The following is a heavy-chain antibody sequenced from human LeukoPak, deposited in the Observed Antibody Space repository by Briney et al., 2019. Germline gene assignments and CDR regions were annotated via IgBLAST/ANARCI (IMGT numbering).Heavy chain of an antibody. CDR3: AREGYGPGSYLFDS. CDR1: GFTFRSHW. J-gene: IGHJ4*02. V-gene: IGHV3-74*01. Sequence: GGSLRLSCAASGFTFRSHWIHWVRPAPGKGLVWVSRISSDGSSTSYADSVKGRFTLSRDNAKNTVYLQMNSLRTEDTAVYYCAREGYGPGSYLFDSWGQGTLVTVSS. D-gene: IGHD3-10*01. CDR2: ISSDGSST.